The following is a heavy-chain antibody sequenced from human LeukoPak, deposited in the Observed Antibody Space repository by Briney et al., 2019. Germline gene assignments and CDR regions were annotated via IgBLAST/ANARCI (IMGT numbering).Heavy chain of an antibody. CDR3: ARLPGIAAAGKDY. CDR2: IYYSGST. Sequence: PSETLSLTCTVSGGSISSYYWSWIRQPPGKGLEWIGSIYYSGSTYYNPSLKSRVTISVDTSKNQFSLKLSSVTAADTAVYYCARLPGIAAAGKDYWGQGTLVTVSS. J-gene: IGHJ4*02. CDR1: GGSISSYY. D-gene: IGHD6-13*01. V-gene: IGHV4-59*05.